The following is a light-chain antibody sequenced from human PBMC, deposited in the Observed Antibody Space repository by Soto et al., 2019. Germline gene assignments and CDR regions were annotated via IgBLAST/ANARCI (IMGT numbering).Light chain of an antibody. CDR1: QSFSSNY. CDR2: GAT. Sequence: EIVLTQSPGTLSLSPGERATLSCRASQSFSSNYLAWYQQKPGQAPRILIYGATTRATGIPDRFSGSESGTDFTLTISRLEPEDSAVYYCLQYSSVWTFGQGTKV. V-gene: IGKV3-20*01. J-gene: IGKJ1*01. CDR3: LQYSSVWT.